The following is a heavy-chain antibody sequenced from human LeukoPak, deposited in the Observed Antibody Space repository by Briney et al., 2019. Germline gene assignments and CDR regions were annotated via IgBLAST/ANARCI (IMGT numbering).Heavy chain of an antibody. CDR3: ARDPRNQIVVVPAAHPDGMDV. CDR1: GYTFTSYG. D-gene: IGHD2-2*01. J-gene: IGHJ6*02. CDR2: ISAYNGNT. Sequence: ASVKVSCKASGYTFTSYGISWVRQAPGQGLEWMGWISAYNGNTNYAQKLQGRVTMTTDTSTSTAYMGLRSLRSDDTAVYYCARDPRNQIVVVPAAHPDGMDVWGQGTTVTVSS. V-gene: IGHV1-18*01.